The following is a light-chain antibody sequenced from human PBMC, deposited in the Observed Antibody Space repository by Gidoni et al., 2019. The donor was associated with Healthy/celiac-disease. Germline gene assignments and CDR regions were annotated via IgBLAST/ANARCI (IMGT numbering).Light chain of an antibody. J-gene: IGKJ4*01. CDR3: QQLNSYPRGLT. CDR1: QGIGSY. Sequence: DIQLTQSPSFLSASVGDRVTITCRASQGIGSYLAWYQQKPGKAPKLLIYAASTLQSGVPSRFSGSGSGTEFTLTISSLQPEDFATYYCQQLNSYPRGLTFGGGTKVEIK. CDR2: AAS. V-gene: IGKV1-9*01.